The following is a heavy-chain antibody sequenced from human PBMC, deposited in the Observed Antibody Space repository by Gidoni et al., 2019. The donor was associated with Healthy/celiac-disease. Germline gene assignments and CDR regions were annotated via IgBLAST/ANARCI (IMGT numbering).Heavy chain of an antibody. CDR2: IIPIFGTA. CDR1: GGTFSSYA. V-gene: IGHV1-69*06. D-gene: IGHD2-21*01. Sequence: QVQLVQSGAEVKKPGSSVKVSCKASGGTFSSYAISWVRQAPGQGLEGMGGIIPIFGTANYAQKFQGRVTITADKSTSTAYMELSSLRSEDTAVYYCARDGSGDNYYYYYMDVWGKGTTVTVSS. CDR3: ARDGSGDNYYYYYMDV. J-gene: IGHJ6*03.